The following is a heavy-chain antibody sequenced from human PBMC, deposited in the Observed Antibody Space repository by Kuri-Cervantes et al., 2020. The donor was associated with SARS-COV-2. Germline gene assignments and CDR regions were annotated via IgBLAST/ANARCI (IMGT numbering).Heavy chain of an antibody. CDR3: ASNPPLLLLRE. J-gene: IGHJ4*02. CDR2: ISKGSDTI. Sequence: GESLKISCAASGFTFNTYSMDWARLAPGKGLEWLAYISKGSDTIYYADSVKGRFTISRDNSKNTLYLQMNSLRAEDTAVYYCASNPPLLLLREWGQGTLVTVSS. D-gene: IGHD3-10*01. V-gene: IGHV3-48*01. CDR1: GFTFNTYS.